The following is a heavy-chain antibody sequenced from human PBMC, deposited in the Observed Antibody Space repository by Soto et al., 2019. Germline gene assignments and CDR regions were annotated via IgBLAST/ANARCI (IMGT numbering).Heavy chain of an antibody. CDR2: IWYDGSNK. D-gene: IGHD1-1*01. CDR1: GFTFSSYG. Sequence: QVQLVESGGGVVQPGRSLRLSCAASGFTFSSYGMHWVRQAPGKGLEWVAVIWYDGSNKYYADSVKGRFTISRDNSKNTLYLQMNSLRAEDTAVYYCARDSVSWNGFDYWGQGTLVTFSS. J-gene: IGHJ4*02. CDR3: ARDSVSWNGFDY. V-gene: IGHV3-33*01.